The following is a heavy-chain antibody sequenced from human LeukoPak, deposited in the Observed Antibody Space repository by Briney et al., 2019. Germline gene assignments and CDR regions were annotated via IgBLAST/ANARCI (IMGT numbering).Heavy chain of an antibody. V-gene: IGHV3-48*03. Sequence: AGGSLRLSCAASGFTISNYEMNWVRQAPGKGLEWVSHIRRSGSIIYYADSVKGRFTISRDNAKNSLYLQVNSLRAEDTAVYYCARGVGYADYPFDYWGQGTLVTVSA. CDR1: GFTISNYE. J-gene: IGHJ4*02. CDR3: ARGVGYADYPFDY. D-gene: IGHD4-17*01. CDR2: IRRSGSII.